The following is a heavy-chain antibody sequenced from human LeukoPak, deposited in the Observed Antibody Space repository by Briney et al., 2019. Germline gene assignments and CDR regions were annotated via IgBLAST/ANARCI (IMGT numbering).Heavy chain of an antibody. CDR3: AEDQQLQPFHY. CDR1: GFTVSSNY. Sequence: GGSLRLSCAASGFTVSSNYMSWVRQAPGKGLEWVSVIYSGGSTYYADSVKGRFTISRDNSKNTLYLQMNSLRPEDTSVYYCAEDQQLQPFHYWGQGTLVTVSS. D-gene: IGHD1-1*01. J-gene: IGHJ4*02. V-gene: IGHV3-53*05. CDR2: IYSGGST.